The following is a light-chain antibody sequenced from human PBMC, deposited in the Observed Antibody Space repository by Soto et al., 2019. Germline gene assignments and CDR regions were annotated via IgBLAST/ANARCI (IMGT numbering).Light chain of an antibody. V-gene: IGKV3-15*01. CDR2: GAS. CDR1: QSISTN. J-gene: IGKJ5*01. CDR3: QQYYDWPIT. Sequence: EIVLTQSPGTLSLSPGERATLSCRASQSISTNLAWYHQKPGQAPRLLIYGASTRATGIPARFSGSGSGTEFTLTISSLQSEDLAVYYCQQYYDWPITVGQGTRLEIK.